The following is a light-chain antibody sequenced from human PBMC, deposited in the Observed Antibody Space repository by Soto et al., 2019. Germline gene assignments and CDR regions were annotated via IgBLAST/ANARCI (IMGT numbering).Light chain of an antibody. Sequence: VMPQAPATMSVSPGEGSPLSRRASQTINNNVAWYQLKDGQVPRLLIYGASTRAADVPARFSGGGSGTEFTPTTSSLQSEVFAVYYCHQYNNWPETFAQGPKV. CDR1: QTINNN. CDR3: HQYNNWPET. CDR2: GAS. V-gene: IGKV3-15*01. J-gene: IGKJ1*01.